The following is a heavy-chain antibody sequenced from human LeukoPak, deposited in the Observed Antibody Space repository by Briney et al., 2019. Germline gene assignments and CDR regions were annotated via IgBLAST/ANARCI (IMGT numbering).Heavy chain of an antibody. J-gene: IGHJ4*02. CDR3: ARVSPYFGY. CDR1: GYTFSSYD. V-gene: IGHV1-18*01. CDR2: ISAYNGNT. Sequence: GASVTVSCKASGYTFSSYDITWVRQAPGQGLEWMGWISAYNGNTNYAQNLQGRVTMTTDTSTSTAYMELRSLRSDDTAVYYCARVSPYFGYWGQGTLVTVSS.